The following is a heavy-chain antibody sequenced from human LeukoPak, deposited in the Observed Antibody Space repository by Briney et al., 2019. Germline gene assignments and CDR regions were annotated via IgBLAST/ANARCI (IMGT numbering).Heavy chain of an antibody. D-gene: IGHD3-22*01. J-gene: IGHJ4*02. V-gene: IGHV1-18*01. Sequence: ASVKVSCKASGYTFTNYAISWVRQAPGQGLEWVGWISAYNGNTHYAQKLQGRVTMTTDTSTSTVYMELRSLRSDDTAVYYCARGSPPRRNYDSRGYYSYYFDYWGQGTLVTVSS. CDR2: ISAYNGNT. CDR3: ARGSPPRRNYDSRGYYSYYFDY. CDR1: GYTFTNYA.